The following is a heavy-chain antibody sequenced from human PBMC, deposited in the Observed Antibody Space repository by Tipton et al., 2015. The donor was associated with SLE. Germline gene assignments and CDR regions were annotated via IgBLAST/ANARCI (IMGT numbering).Heavy chain of an antibody. V-gene: IGHV3-74*01. J-gene: IGHJ4*02. D-gene: IGHD3-10*01. CDR1: GFTFNRYW. Sequence: SLRLSCAASGFTFNRYWMHWVRQAPGKGLMWVSRIDSDGTITNYADTVKGRFTISRDNAKDTLYPQMNSLRAEDTAVYYCARIHYYGSGSRDYWGQGTLVTVSS. CDR2: IDSDGTIT. CDR3: ARIHYYGSGSRDY.